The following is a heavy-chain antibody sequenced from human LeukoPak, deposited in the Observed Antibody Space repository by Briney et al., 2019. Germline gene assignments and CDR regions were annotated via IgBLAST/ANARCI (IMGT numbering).Heavy chain of an antibody. V-gene: IGHV4-59*01. J-gene: IGHJ5*02. CDR1: GGSISSYY. D-gene: IGHD6-13*01. Sequence: SETLSFTCTVSGGSISSYYWSWIRQPPGKGLEWIGYIYYSGSTNYNPSLKSRVTISVDTSKNQFSLKLSSVTAADTAVYYCARARYSSSWYRGRNWFDPWGQGTLVTVSS. CDR2: IYYSGST. CDR3: ARARYSSSWYRGRNWFDP.